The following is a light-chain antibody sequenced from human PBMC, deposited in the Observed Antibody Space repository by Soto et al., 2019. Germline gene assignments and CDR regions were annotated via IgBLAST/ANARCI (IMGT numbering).Light chain of an antibody. CDR1: QSVISS. CDR3: QQYNSWPPSYT. Sequence: EIVMTQSPATLSVSPGERATLSCRASQSVISSLAWYQQEPGQAPRLLIYGSSTRATGIPARFSGSGSGTEFTLTISSLQSEDFAIYYCQQYNSWPPSYTFGQGTKLEIK. V-gene: IGKV3-15*01. CDR2: GSS. J-gene: IGKJ2*01.